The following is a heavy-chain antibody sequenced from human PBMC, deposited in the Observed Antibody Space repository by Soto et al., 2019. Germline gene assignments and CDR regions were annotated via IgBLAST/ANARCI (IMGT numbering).Heavy chain of an antibody. CDR3: ARTTAVPNSLRSRYFIDY. D-gene: IGHD4-17*01. CDR1: GGSVSNKTYY. J-gene: IGHJ4*02. V-gene: IGHV4-61*01. Sequence: PSETLSLTCSVSGGSVSNKTYYWSWIRQPLGERLEWIGYVYYSGTTNYNPSLKSRVTITVDLSKNQFSLRLSSVTTGDRALYYCARTTAVPNSLRSRYFIDYWGQGTLVTVFS. CDR2: VYYSGTT.